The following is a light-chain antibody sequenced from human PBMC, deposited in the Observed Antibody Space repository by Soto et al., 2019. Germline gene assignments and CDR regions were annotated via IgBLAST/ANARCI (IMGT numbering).Light chain of an antibody. CDR3: SSYTSSSTLVV. CDR2: EVS. CDR1: SSDVGCYNY. Sequence: QSALTQPAYVSGSPGQSITISCTGTSSDVGCYNYVSWYQQHPGKAPKLMIYEVSNRPSGVSNRFSGSKSGNTASLTISGLQAEYEADYYCSSYTSSSTLVVFGGGTKLTVL. V-gene: IGLV2-14*01. J-gene: IGLJ2*01.